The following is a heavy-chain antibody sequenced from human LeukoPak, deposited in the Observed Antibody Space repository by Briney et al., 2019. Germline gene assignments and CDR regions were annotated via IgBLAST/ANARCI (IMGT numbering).Heavy chain of an antibody. J-gene: IGHJ3*02. Sequence: PSETLSLPCAVSGYSISSGFYWGWIRQPPGKGLEWIARIYHSGSTYYKPSLKSRVTLSVETSKNPFSLKLSSVSARDTAVYFLARQAVQFYDNGPDAFDIWGQGTMVTVSS. CDR2: IYHSGST. V-gene: IGHV4-38-2*01. D-gene: IGHD3-22*01. CDR1: GYSISSGFY. CDR3: ARQAVQFYDNGPDAFDI.